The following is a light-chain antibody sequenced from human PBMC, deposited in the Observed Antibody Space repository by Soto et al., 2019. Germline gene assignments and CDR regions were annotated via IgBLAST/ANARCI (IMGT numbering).Light chain of an antibody. Sequence: EIVLTQSPGFLSLSPGERATLSCRASQSVDSSFFAWYQQKPGQAPRLLIYGASKRATGIPDRFSGSGSGTDFTLTISQLEPEDFAVYYCQQYVSSGTFGQGTKVEIK. CDR3: QQYVSSGT. CDR1: QSVDSSF. CDR2: GAS. J-gene: IGKJ1*01. V-gene: IGKV3-20*01.